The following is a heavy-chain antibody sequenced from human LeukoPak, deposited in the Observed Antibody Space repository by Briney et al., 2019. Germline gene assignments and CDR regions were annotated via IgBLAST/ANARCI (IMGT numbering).Heavy chain of an antibody. D-gene: IGHD6-6*01. J-gene: IGHJ6*02. CDR3: ARAARPRYYYYGMDV. CDR1: GGTFSSYA. Sequence: SVRVSCKASGGTFSSYAISWVRQAPGQGLEWMGGIIPIFGTANYAQKFQGRVTITADESTSTAYMELSSLRSEDTAVYYCARAARPRYYYYGMDVWGQGTTVTVSS. V-gene: IGHV1-69*13. CDR2: IIPIFGTA.